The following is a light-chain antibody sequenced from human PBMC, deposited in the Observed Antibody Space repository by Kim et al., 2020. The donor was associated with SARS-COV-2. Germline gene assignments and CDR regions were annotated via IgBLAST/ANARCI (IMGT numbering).Light chain of an antibody. Sequence: LSPGEKPPPSCRASQGIRTFLAGYQQKPGQAPRLLIHDATTRATGIPARFSGSGSGTDFTLTISSLEPEDFAVYYCQQRDSWPLTFGGGTKVDIK. CDR2: DAT. V-gene: IGKV3-11*01. J-gene: IGKJ4*01. CDR1: QGIRTF. CDR3: QQRDSWPLT.